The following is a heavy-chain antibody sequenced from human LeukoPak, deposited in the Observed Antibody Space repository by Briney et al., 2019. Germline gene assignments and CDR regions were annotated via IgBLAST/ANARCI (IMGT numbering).Heavy chain of an antibody. V-gene: IGHV1-69*04. D-gene: IGHD6-19*01. CDR1: GGTISSNA. Sequence: ASVKVSCKASGGTISSNATSWVRQAPGQGLEWMGRIVPILGITSYAQKFQGRVTITADKSTNTVYMELNSLRSEDTAVYYCARAGYSSGRAAFDIWGQGAMVTVSS. CDR2: IVPILGIT. CDR3: ARAGYSSGRAAFDI. J-gene: IGHJ3*02.